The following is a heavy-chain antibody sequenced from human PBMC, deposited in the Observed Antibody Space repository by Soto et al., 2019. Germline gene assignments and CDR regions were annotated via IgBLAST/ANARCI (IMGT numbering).Heavy chain of an antibody. CDR1: GFTFSSYG. J-gene: IGHJ6*02. Sequence: GGSLRLSCAASGFTFSSYGMHWVRQAPGKGLEWVSVIGESGTTTYYADSVKGRFTISRDNSGNTLFLEMYSLRAEDTAVYYCARESDPIVVVNNPLYYYYYGMDVWGQGTTVTVSS. CDR3: ARESDPIVVVNNPLYYYYYGMDV. CDR2: IGESGTTT. V-gene: IGHV3-23*01. D-gene: IGHD3-22*01.